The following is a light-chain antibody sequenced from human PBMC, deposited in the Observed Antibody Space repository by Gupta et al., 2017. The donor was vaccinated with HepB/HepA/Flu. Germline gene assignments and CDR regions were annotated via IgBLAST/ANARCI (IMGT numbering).Light chain of an antibody. V-gene: IGLV2-8*01. Sequence: QSALTQPPSASGSPGQSVTISCTGTSSDVVGYNHVSWYQQHPGNAPKLMIYEVNKRPSGVTDRFSGSKSANTASLTVSGLQAEDEADYYCSSFGGSNTPYVFGTGTKVTVL. CDR1: SSDVVGYNH. CDR3: SSFGGSNTPYV. CDR2: EVN. J-gene: IGLJ1*01.